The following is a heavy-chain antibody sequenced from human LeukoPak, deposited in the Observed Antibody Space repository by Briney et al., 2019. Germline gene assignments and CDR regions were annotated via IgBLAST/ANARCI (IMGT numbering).Heavy chain of an antibody. J-gene: IGHJ4*02. Sequence: GGSLRLSCAASGFTFSDHYMDWVRQAPGKGLEWVGRTRNKASSYTTEYAASVKGRFTISRDDSKNSLYLQMNSLKTEDTAVYYCAYYCSSTSCPDTRFDYWGQGTLVTVSS. CDR3: AYYCSSTSCPDTRFDY. D-gene: IGHD2-2*01. CDR1: GFTFSDHY. V-gene: IGHV3-72*01. CDR2: TRNKASSYTT.